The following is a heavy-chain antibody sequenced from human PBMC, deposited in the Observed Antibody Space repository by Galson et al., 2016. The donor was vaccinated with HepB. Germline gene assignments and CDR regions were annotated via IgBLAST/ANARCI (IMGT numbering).Heavy chain of an antibody. V-gene: IGHV3-21*01. J-gene: IGHJ4*02. CDR3: ARAAGWQQLIHDYFDY. D-gene: IGHD6-13*01. CDR2: ISSSSSSYM. Sequence: SLRLSCAASGFNFSSYSMIWVRQAPGKGLEWVSSISSSSSSYMYYADSVRGRFTISRDNAKNSVYLQLNRLRAEDTAVYYCARAAGWQQLIHDYFDYWGQGTLVTVSS. CDR1: GFNFSSYS.